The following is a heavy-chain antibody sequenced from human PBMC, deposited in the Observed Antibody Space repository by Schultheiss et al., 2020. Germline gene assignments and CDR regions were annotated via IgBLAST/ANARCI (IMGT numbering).Heavy chain of an antibody. J-gene: IGHJ4*02. Sequence: SVKVSCKASGGTFSSYTISWVRQAPGQGLEWMGRIIPILGIANYAQKFQGRVTITADKSTSTAYMELSSLRSEDTAVYYCARYRGSYYSSYFDYWGQGTLGTVAS. D-gene: IGHD3-10*01. V-gene: IGHV1-69*02. CDR3: ARYRGSYYSSYFDY. CDR2: IIPILGIA. CDR1: GGTFSSYT.